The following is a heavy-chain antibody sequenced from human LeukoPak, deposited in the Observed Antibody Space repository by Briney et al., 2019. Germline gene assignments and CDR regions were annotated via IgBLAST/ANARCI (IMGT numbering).Heavy chain of an antibody. J-gene: IGHJ6*02. CDR3: ARAGWLDSPYYYYGMDV. CDR2: IYYSGST. D-gene: IGHD5-12*01. V-gene: IGHV4-59*01. Sequence: SETLSLTCTVSGGSISSYYWSWIRQPPGKGLEWIGYIYYSGSTNYNPSLKSRVTISVDTSKNQFSLKLSSVTAADTAVYYCARAGWLDSPYYYYGMDVWGQGTTVTVSS. CDR1: GGSISSYY.